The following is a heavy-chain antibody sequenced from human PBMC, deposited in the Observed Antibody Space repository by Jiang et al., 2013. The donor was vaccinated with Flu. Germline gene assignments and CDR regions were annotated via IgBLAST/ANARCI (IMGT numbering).Heavy chain of an antibody. V-gene: IGHV5-10-1*01. Sequence: LKISCKASGYSFTNYWVSWVRQMPGKGLEWMGRIDPSDSYTNYSPSLQGHVTISVDKSISTAYLQWSSLKASDTAMYYCARGGPGPSMVTIPYWGQG. CDR1: GYSFTNYW. CDR2: IDPSDSYT. J-gene: IGHJ4*02. D-gene: IGHD4-17*01. CDR3: ARGGPGPSMVTIPY.